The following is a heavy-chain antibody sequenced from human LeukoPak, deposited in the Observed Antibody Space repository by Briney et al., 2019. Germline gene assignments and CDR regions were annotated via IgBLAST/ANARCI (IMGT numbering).Heavy chain of an antibody. V-gene: IGHV1-18*01. CDR2: ISAYNGNT. J-gene: IGHJ4*02. CDR1: GGAFSSYA. D-gene: IGHD1-26*01. Sequence: ASVKVSCKASGGAFSSYAISWVRQAPGQGLEWMGWISAYNGNTNYAQKLQGRVTMTTDTSTSTAYMELRSLRSDDTAVYYCARGAIVGATSQLWNYFGYWGQGTLVTVSS. CDR3: ARGAIVGATSQLWNYFGY.